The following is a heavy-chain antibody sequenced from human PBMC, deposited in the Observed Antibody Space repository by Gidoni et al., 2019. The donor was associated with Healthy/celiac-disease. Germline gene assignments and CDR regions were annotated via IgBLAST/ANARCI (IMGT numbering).Heavy chain of an antibody. CDR3: AREEHYYDSSGYYYWFDP. J-gene: IGHJ5*02. Sequence: EVQLVESGGGLIQPGGSLRLSCAASGFTVSSNYMSWVRQAPGKGLVWVSVIYSGGSTYYADSVKGRFTISRDNSKNTLYLQMNSLRAEDTAVYYCAREEHYYDSSGYYYWFDPWGQGTLVTVSS. D-gene: IGHD3-22*01. CDR1: GFTVSSNY. V-gene: IGHV3-53*01. CDR2: IYSGGST.